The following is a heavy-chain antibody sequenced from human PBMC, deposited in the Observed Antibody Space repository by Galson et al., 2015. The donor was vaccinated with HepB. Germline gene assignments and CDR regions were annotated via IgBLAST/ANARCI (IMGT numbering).Heavy chain of an antibody. J-gene: IGHJ4*02. V-gene: IGHV3-7*01. CDR1: GFMFSDYW. Sequence: SLRLSCAASGFMFSDYWMSWVRQAPGKGLEWVANIKQDGSEAFYVGSVKGRFTISRDKTKSSLFLQMNSLRAEDTAVYYCARDTGSDASDSYFDYWGQGTLVTVSS. D-gene: IGHD2-2*01. CDR3: ARDTGSDASDSYFDY. CDR2: IKQDGSEA.